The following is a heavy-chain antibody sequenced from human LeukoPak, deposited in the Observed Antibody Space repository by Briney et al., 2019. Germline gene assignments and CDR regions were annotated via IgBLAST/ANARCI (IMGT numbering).Heavy chain of an antibody. J-gene: IGHJ3*02. CDR2: IIPIFGTA. Sequence: SVKVSCKASGGTFSSYAISWVRQAPGQGLEWMGGIIPIFGTANYAQKFQGRVTITTDESTSTAYMELSSLRSEDTAVYYCASDGYYDSSGTSNDAFDIWGQGTMVTVSS. D-gene: IGHD3-22*01. CDR3: ASDGYYDSSGTSNDAFDI. CDR1: GGTFSSYA. V-gene: IGHV1-69*05.